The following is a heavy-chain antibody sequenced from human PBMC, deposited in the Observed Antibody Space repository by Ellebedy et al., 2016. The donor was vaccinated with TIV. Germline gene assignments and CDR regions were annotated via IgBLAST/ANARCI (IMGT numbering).Heavy chain of an antibody. Sequence: GESLKISCAASGFTFSSFGMHWVRQAPGKGLEWVAYIRDDESRKYYAGSVKGRFTISRDNSKNILHLLMSSLRDEDTAVYYCAKGRSAAVDYWGQGTLVTASS. CDR2: IRDDESRK. V-gene: IGHV3-30*02. J-gene: IGHJ4*02. CDR3: AKGRSAAVDY. CDR1: GFTFSSFG. D-gene: IGHD6-13*01.